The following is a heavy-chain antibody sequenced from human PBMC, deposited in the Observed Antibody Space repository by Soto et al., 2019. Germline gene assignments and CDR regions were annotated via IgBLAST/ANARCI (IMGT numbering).Heavy chain of an antibody. CDR2: IYHSGST. CDR1: SGSISSSNW. V-gene: IGHV4-4*02. CDR3: ARDHKADYYYYMDV. J-gene: IGHJ6*03. Sequence: TSETLSLTCAVSSGSISSSNWWSWVRQPPGKGLEWIGEIYHSGSTNYNPSLKSRVTISVDKSKNQFSLKLSSVTAADTAVYYCARDHKADYYYYMDVWGKGTTVTAP. D-gene: IGHD6-25*01.